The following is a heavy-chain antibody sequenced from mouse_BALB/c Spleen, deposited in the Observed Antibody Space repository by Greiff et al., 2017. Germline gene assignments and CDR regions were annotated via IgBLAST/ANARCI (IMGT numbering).Heavy chain of an antibody. V-gene: IGHV5-6-5*01. D-gene: IGHD2-3*01. J-gene: IGHJ3*01. CDR3: ARDDGYSRFAY. Sequence: EVQRVESGGGLVKPGGSLKLSCAASGFTFSSYAMSWVRQTPEKRLEWVASISSGGSTYYPDSVKGRFTISRDNARNILYLQMSSLRSEDTAMYYCARDDGYSRFAYWGQGTLVTVSA. CDR1: GFTFSSYA. CDR2: ISSGGST.